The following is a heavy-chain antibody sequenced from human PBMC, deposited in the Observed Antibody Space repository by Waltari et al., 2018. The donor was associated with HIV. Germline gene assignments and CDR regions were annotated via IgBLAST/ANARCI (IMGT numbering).Heavy chain of an antibody. CDR1: GYTFDGHY. CDR2: SNPSTGGT. J-gene: IGHJ5*01. D-gene: IGHD3-3*01. V-gene: IGHV1-2*02. CDR3: ARGGTQITISGGPPPDF. Sequence: VQLVQSGAEVKKPGASVKVSCKASGYTFDGHYMHWVRQAPGQRLGWMGWSNPSTGGTHSVRRLQGRVTMTRETSISTAYMELSRVRSEDTAVYYCARGGTQITISGGPPPDFWGQGTLVIVSS.